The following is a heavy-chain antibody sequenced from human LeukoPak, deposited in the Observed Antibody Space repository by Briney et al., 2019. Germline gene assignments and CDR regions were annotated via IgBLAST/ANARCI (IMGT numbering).Heavy chain of an antibody. J-gene: IGHJ3*02. Sequence: GGSLRLSCAASGFTFSSYAMSWVRQAPGKGLEWVSAISGSGGGTYYADSVKGRFTISRDNSKNTLYLQMNSLRAEDTAVYYCAKDPSRGYCSGGSCEPDAFDIWGQGTMVTVSS. D-gene: IGHD2-15*01. CDR3: AKDPSRGYCSGGSCEPDAFDI. CDR1: GFTFSSYA. CDR2: ISGSGGGT. V-gene: IGHV3-23*01.